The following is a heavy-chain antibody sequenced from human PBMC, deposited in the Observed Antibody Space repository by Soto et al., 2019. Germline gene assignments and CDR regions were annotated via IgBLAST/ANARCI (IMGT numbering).Heavy chain of an antibody. J-gene: IGHJ4*02. CDR1: GFSVGSNY. Sequence: EVQLVETGGGLIQPGGSLRLSCAASGFSVGSNYMTWVRQSPGKGLEWVSLIYSNGDTDYADSVKGRFSISRDNFKNTLYLQMNNLRAEDTALYHCARKSDSSPVPEADGVWGRGTLVTVSS. CDR2: IYSNGDT. CDR3: ARKSDSSPVPEADGV. D-gene: IGHD2-8*01. V-gene: IGHV3-53*02.